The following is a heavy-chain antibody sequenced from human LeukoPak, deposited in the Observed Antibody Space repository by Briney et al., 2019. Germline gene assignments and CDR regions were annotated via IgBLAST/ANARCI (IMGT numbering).Heavy chain of an antibody. CDR2: ISATGGTT. Sequence: GGSLRLSCAASGFTINNYAMNWVRQAPGKGLEGVSIISATGGTTYYADSVKGRFTISRDNSKNTVFLQMNSLRAEDTAVYYCVKDQRVGDCSTISRYRRIRAYYGMDVWGQGTTVTVSS. V-gene: IGHV3-23*01. D-gene: IGHD2-2*01. CDR1: GFTINNYA. J-gene: IGHJ6*02. CDR3: VKDQRVGDCSTISRYRRIRAYYGMDV.